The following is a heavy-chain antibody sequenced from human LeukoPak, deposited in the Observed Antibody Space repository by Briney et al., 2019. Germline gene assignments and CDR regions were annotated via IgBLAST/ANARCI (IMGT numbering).Heavy chain of an antibody. CDR2: INHSGST. Sequence: SETLSLTCAVYGGSFSGYYWSWIRQPPGKGLEWIGEINHSGSTNYNPSLKSRVTISVDTSKNQFSLKLSSVTAADTAVYYCARQKGSGYPFSTPPYYFDYWGQGTLVTVSS. V-gene: IGHV4-34*01. D-gene: IGHD3-22*01. CDR3: ARQKGSGYPFSTPPYYFDY. J-gene: IGHJ4*02. CDR1: GGSFSGYY.